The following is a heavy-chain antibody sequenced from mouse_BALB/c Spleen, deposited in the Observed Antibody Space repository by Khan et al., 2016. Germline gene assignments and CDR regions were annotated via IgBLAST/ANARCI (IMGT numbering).Heavy chain of an antibody. J-gene: IGHJ4*01. V-gene: IGHV1-9*01. CDR1: GYTFSSYC. CDR3: ARANGDYAMDF. D-gene: IGHD4-1*01. CDR2: IFPGGGSS. Sequence: QVQLQQSGAEVMKPGASVKISCKAAGYTFSSYCIEWIKQRPGHGLEWIGEIFPGGGSSNYNEKFKGKAIFTADTSSSTAYMQLSSLTSEDSAVYYCARANGDYAMDFWGQGTSVTVSS.